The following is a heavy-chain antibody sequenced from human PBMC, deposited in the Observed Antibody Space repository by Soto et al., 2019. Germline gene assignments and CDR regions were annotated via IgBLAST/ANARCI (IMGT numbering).Heavy chain of an antibody. CDR2: IYYSGST. CDR1: GGSISSSSYY. D-gene: IGHD2-15*01. CDR3: ATRPPQIVVTLLPFPS. J-gene: IGHJ4*02. V-gene: IGHV4-39*07. Sequence: SETLSLTCTVSGGSISSSSYYWGWIRQPPGKGLEWIGSIYYSGSTYYNPSLKGRVTISVDKPNNQFSLKLTSMTGADTAVYYCATRPPQIVVTLLPFPSRGQGTPVTVSS.